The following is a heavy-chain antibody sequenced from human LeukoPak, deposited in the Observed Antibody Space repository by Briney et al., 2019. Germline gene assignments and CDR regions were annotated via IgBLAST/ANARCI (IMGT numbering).Heavy chain of an antibody. CDR1: GFTFSNAW. J-gene: IGHJ6*02. D-gene: IGHD3-16*02. Sequence: GGSLRLSCAASGFTFSNAWMSWVRQAPGKGLEWVGRIKSKTDGGTTDYAAPVKGRFTISRDDSKNTLYLQMNSLKTEDTAVYYCTTTSYTLYYYYYYGMDVWGQGTTVTVS. CDR2: IKSKTDGGTT. CDR3: TTTSYTLYYYYYYGMDV. V-gene: IGHV3-15*01.